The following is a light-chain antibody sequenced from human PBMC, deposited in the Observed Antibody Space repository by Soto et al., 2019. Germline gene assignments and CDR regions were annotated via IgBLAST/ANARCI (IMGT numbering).Light chain of an antibody. J-gene: IGKJ1*01. CDR3: QQYCSSSWT. V-gene: IGKV3-20*01. CDR1: QSVSSSY. CDR2: GAS. Sequence: EIVLTQSPGTLSLSPGERATLSCRASQSVSSSYLAWYQQKPGQAPRLLIYGASSRATGIPDRFSGSGSGTDFTLTISRLEPEEFAVDYCQQYCSSSWTFGQGTKVEIK.